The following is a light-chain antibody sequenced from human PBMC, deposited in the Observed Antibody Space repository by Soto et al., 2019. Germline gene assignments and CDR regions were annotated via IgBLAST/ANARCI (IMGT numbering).Light chain of an antibody. J-gene: IGKJ4*02. CDR1: QSVSNNY. Sequence: EIVWTQSPGTLSLSRGERGTLSCRASQSVSNNYLAWYQQKPGQAPRLLIYGASNRATGIPDRLSGSGSGTDFTLTISRMEPEDFAVYYCQQYGSSGTFGRGTKVDIK. CDR3: QQYGSSGT. CDR2: GAS. V-gene: IGKV3-20*01.